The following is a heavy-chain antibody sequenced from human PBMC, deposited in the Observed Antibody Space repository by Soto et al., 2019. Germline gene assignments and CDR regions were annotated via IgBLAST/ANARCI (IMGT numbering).Heavy chain of an antibody. CDR3: AKVYGQSLAHYYYYGMDV. CDR2: ISYDGSNK. CDR1: GFTFSSYG. D-gene: IGHD3-16*01. J-gene: IGHJ6*02. Sequence: GGSLRLSCAASGFTFSSYGMHWVRQAPGEGLEWVAVISYDGSNKYYADSVKGRFTISRDNSKNTLYLQMNSLRAEDTAVYYCAKVYGQSLAHYYYYGMDVWGQGTTVTVSS. V-gene: IGHV3-30*18.